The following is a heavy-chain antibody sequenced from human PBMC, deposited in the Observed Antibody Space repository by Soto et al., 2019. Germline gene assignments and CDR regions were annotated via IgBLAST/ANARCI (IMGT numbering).Heavy chain of an antibody. D-gene: IGHD4-17*01. Sequence: PSETLSLTCAVSGGSFPSNNWWTWVRQPPGQGLEWIGLIYRTGSTNYNPSLKSRVTISLDKSENQFSLKVTSLTAADTAVYYCAKDYSTVTTDPLSVVLFDYWGQGALVTVSS. V-gene: IGHV4-4*02. CDR2: IYRTGST. J-gene: IGHJ4*02. CDR3: AKDYSTVTTDPLSVVLFDY. CDR1: GGSFPSNNW.